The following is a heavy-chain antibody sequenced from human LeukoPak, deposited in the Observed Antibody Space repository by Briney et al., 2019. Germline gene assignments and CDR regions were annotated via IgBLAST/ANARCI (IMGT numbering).Heavy chain of an antibody. Sequence: GGSLRLSCATSGFIFSNYAVNWVRQAPGKGLEWVSIIYSDNTHYSDSVKGRFTISRDNSKNTLYLQMNSLRAEDTAVYYCARRAGAYSHPYDYWGQGTLVTVSS. D-gene: IGHD4/OR15-4a*01. CDR1: GFIFSNYA. J-gene: IGHJ4*02. CDR3: ARRAGAYSHPYDY. V-gene: IGHV3-53*01. CDR2: IYSDNT.